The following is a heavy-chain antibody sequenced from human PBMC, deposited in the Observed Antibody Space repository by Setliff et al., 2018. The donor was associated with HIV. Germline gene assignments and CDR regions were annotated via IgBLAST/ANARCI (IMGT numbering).Heavy chain of an antibody. Sequence: SETLSLTCSVSGGSITSHYWTWIRQPPGKGLEWIGVISYGGSPHYNPSLKSRVTIGMDTSKNQVSLTLSSVTAVDTAVYYCARFCSGGSCPDYWGQGTLVTVSS. J-gene: IGHJ4*02. CDR1: GGSITSHY. V-gene: IGHV4-59*11. D-gene: IGHD2-15*01. CDR3: ARFCSGGSCPDY. CDR2: ISYGGSP.